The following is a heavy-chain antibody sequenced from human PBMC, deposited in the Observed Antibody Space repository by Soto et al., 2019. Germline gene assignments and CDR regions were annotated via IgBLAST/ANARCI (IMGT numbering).Heavy chain of an antibody. Sequence: EVQLLESGGGFIQPGGSLRLSCAASGFTPSSSDMSWVRQGPGQGLEWVSTIDGAGRITYYADSVKGRFTISRDNSKNTLYLQMESLGADDTAVYYCVKNSGWFQSWGQGALVTVSS. J-gene: IGHJ5*01. CDR1: GFTPSSSD. CDR3: VKNSGWFQS. D-gene: IGHD3-10*01. V-gene: IGHV3-23*01. CDR2: IDGAGRIT.